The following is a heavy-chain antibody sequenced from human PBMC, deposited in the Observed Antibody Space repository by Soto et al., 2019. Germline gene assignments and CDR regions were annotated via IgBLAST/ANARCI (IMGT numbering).Heavy chain of an antibody. Sequence: PGGSLRLSCAASGFTFSSYAMHWVRQAPGKGLEWVAVISYDGSNKYYADSVKGRFTISRDNSKNTLYLQMNSLRAEDTAVYYCARDHKLIAVAGGNWFDPRGQGTLVTVYS. CDR3: ARDHKLIAVAGGNWFDP. CDR2: ISYDGSNK. D-gene: IGHD6-19*01. CDR1: GFTFSSYA. J-gene: IGHJ5*02. V-gene: IGHV3-30-3*01.